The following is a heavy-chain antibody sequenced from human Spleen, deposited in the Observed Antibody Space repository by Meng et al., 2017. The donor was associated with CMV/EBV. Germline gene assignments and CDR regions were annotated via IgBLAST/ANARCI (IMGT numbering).Heavy chain of an antibody. Sequence: ASVKGSCKASGYTFTSYYMHWVRHAPGQGLEWMGIINPSGGIKSYAQKFQGRVTMTRDTSTSTVYMELSSLRSEDTAVYYCARVSCGRSSTSCYEGWFDPWGQGTLVTVSS. CDR1: GYTFTSYY. CDR2: INPSGGIK. CDR3: ARVSCGRSSTSCYEGWFDP. D-gene: IGHD2-2*01. J-gene: IGHJ5*02. V-gene: IGHV1-46*01.